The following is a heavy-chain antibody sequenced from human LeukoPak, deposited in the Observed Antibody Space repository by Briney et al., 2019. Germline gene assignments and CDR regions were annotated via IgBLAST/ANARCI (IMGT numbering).Heavy chain of an antibody. V-gene: IGHV1-2*02. J-gene: IGHJ4*02. Sequence: ASVEVSCKASGYTFTGYYMHWVRQAPGQGLEWMGWINPNSGGANSAQKFQGRVTLTRDTSISTAYMELSRVISDDTAVYYCAREYSRYSGTYYDYWGQGTLVTVSS. CDR1: GYTFTGYY. CDR2: INPNSGGA. D-gene: IGHD5-12*01. CDR3: AREYSRYSGTYYDY.